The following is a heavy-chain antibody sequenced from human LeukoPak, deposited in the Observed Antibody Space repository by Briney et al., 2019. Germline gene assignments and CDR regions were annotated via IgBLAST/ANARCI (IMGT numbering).Heavy chain of an antibody. CDR1: GFSLSTSGVG. CDR2: IYWDDDK. J-gene: IGHJ4*02. D-gene: IGHD3-22*01. V-gene: IGHV2-5*02. CDR3: ARLYDSSGYFGVDY. Sequence: SGPTLVNPTQTLTLTCTFSGFSLSTSGVGVGWIRQPPGKALEWLALIYWDDDKRYSPSLKSRLTIIKDTSKNQVVLTMTDMDPVDTATYYCARLYDSSGYFGVDYWGQGALVTVSS.